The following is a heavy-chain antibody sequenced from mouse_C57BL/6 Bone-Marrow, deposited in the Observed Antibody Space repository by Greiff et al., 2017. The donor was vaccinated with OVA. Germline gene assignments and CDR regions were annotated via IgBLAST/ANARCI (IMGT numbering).Heavy chain of an antibody. CDR1: GYSITSGYY. V-gene: IGHV3-6*01. CDR2: ISYDGSN. Sequence: EVQLVESGPGLVKPSQSLSLTCSVTGYSITSGYYWNWIRQFPGNKLEWMGYISYDGSNNYNPSLKNRISITRDTSKNQFFLKLNSVTTEDTATYYCARRAYGGDYWGQGTTLTGSS. D-gene: IGHD1-1*01. CDR3: ARRAYGGDY. J-gene: IGHJ2*01.